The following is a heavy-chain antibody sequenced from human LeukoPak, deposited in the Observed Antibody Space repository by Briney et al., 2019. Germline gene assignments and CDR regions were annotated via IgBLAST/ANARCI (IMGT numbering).Heavy chain of an antibody. V-gene: IGHV3-64*02. CDR3: ARDRDGGWSFDY. CDR1: GFTFSTYP. D-gene: IGHD6-19*01. CDR2: IVSNGDHV. J-gene: IGHJ4*02. Sequence: GGSLRLSCAASGFTFSTYPMHWVRQAPGKGLEFVSSIVSNGDHVFYGDSVKGRFTISRDNSKNTLYLQTGSLRAEDTAVYYCARDRDGGWSFDYWGQGTLVTASS.